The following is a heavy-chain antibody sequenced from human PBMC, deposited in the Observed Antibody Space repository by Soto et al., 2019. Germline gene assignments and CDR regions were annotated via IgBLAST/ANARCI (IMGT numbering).Heavy chain of an antibody. D-gene: IGHD3-10*01. CDR2: ISWNSGSI. J-gene: IGHJ4*02. CDR3: AKVGFVFRYFDY. CDR1: GFTFDDYA. Sequence: EVQLVESGGGLVQPGRSLRLSCAASGFTFDDYAMHWVRQAPGKGLEWVSGISWNSGSIGYADSVKGRFTISRDNAKSTLYLQMKSLRAEDTALYWCAKVGFVFRYFDYWGQGTLVTVSS. V-gene: IGHV3-9*01.